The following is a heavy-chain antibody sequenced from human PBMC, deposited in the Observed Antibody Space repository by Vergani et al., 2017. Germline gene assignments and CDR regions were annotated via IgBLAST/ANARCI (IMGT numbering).Heavy chain of an antibody. V-gene: IGHV4-30-4*08. CDR3: ARASGSYPYYCGMDV. D-gene: IGHD1-26*01. J-gene: IGHJ6*02. Sequence: QVQLQESGPGLVKPSQTLSLTCTVPGGSISSGDYHWSWICQPPGKGPEWIGYIYYSGSTYYNPSLKSRVTISVDTSKNQFSLKLSSVTAADTAVYYCARASGSYPYYCGMDVWGQGTTVTVSS. CDR2: IYYSGST. CDR1: GGSISSGDYH.